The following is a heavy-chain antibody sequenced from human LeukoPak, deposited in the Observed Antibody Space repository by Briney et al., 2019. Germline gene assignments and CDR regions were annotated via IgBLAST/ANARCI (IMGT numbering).Heavy chain of an antibody. J-gene: IGHJ4*02. CDR2: ISYDATRK. CDR1: GFNFSACA. D-gene: IGHD2-15*01. Sequence: GGSLRLSCAASGFNFSACAMHWVRQAPGRGLEWVTLISYDATRKSYGDSVQGRFTISRDNAKNTVYLQMNSLRSEDTAVYYCARAGDVIVEEYSDFWGQGTLVTVSS. V-gene: IGHV3-30-3*01. CDR3: ARAGDVIVEEYSDF.